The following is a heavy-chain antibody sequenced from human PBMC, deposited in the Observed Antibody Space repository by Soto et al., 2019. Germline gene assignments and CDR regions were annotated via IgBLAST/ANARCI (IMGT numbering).Heavy chain of an antibody. CDR2: ISYDGSNK. CDR3: AKHSGFLYN. J-gene: IGHJ4*02. CDR1: GFTFSSYG. D-gene: IGHD1-26*01. Sequence: QVQLVESGGGVVQPGRSLRLSCAASGFTFSSYGMHWVRQAPGKGLEWVAVISYDGSNKYYADSVKGRFTISRDNSKNTLYLQINSLRAEDTAVYYCAKHSGFLYNWGQGTLVTVSS. V-gene: IGHV3-30*18.